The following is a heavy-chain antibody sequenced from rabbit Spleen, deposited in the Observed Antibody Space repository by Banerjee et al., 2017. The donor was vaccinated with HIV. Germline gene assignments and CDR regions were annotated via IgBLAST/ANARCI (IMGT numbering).Heavy chain of an antibody. Sequence: QEQLVESGGGLVQPEGSLTLTCTASGFSFSSSYWTCWVRQAPGKGLEWIACIDAGSSGFTYFASWAKGRFTCSKTSSTTATLQMTRLTVADTATYFCARDSSSSFSSYGMDLWGPGTLVTVS. J-gene: IGHJ6*01. CDR3: ARDSSSSFSSYGMDL. CDR1: GFSFSSSYW. V-gene: IGHV1S45*01. D-gene: IGHD1-1*01. CDR2: IDAGSSGFT.